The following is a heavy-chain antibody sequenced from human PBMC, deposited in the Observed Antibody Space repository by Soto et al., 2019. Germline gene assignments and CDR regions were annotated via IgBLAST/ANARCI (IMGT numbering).Heavy chain of an antibody. J-gene: IGHJ4*02. Sequence: GGSLRLSCAASGFTFSSYAMSWVRQAPGKGLEWVSGISGSGGRTYYEDCVKGRFTISRDNSKNTLYLQMNSLRAEDTAVYYCAKGMVRGIDYWGQGTLVTVSS. CDR2: ISGSGGRT. CDR1: GFTFSSYA. CDR3: AKGMVRGIDY. V-gene: IGHV3-23*01. D-gene: IGHD3-10*01.